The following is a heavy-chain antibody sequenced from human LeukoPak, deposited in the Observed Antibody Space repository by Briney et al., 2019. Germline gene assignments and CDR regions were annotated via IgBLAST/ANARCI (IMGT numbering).Heavy chain of an antibody. V-gene: IGHV3-23*01. D-gene: IGHD6-19*01. CDR1: GFTFSSYA. CDR3: AKDTDSRVAAQWLVLLYFDY. CDR2: ISGSGGST. J-gene: IGHJ4*02. Sequence: PGGSLRLSCAASGFTFSSYAMSWVRQAPGKGLEWVSVISGSGGSTYYADSVKGRFTISRDNSKNTLYLQMNSLRAEDTAVYYCAKDTDSRVAAQWLVLLYFDYWGQGSLVTVSS.